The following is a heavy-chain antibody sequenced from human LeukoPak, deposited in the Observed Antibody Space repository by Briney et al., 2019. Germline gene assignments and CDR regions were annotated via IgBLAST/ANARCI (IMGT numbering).Heavy chain of an antibody. V-gene: IGHV4-34*01. Sequence: SETMSLTCAVYAGSFSGYYWSWIRQPPGKGLEWIGEINHSGGTNYNPSLKSRVTISVDTSKNQFSLKLSAVTAADTAVYYCARGYQLPHYFGMDVWGKGTTVTVST. CDR1: AGSFSGYY. J-gene: IGHJ6*04. D-gene: IGHD2-2*01. CDR2: INHSGGT. CDR3: ARGYQLPHYFGMDV.